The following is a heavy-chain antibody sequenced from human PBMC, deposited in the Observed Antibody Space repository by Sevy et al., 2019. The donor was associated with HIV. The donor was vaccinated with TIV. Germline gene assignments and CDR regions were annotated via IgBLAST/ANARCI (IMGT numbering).Heavy chain of an antibody. V-gene: IGHV1-2*02. CDR2: INPTGGGT. J-gene: IGHJ3*02. CDR1: GYTFTGYF. CDR3: ARRPEGGNYWLGAFDI. D-gene: IGHD1-26*01. Sequence: ASVKVSCKASGYTFTGYFLHWIRQAPGQGLEWMGWINPTGGGTNSAQKFQGRVTMTRDTSISTAYIELGRLKSDDTAVYYCARRPEGGNYWLGAFDIWGQGTMVTVSS.